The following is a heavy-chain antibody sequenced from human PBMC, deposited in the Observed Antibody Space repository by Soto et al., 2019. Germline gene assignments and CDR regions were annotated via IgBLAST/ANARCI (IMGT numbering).Heavy chain of an antibody. J-gene: IGHJ6*02. CDR3: ARDQEGSGSHWLGYYHYGMDV. D-gene: IGHD3-10*01. Sequence: PGGSLRLSCAASGFTISDYYMSWIRQAPGKGLEWVSYISSVGTTTYYADSVKGRFSISMDNAKNSLYLRMNSLRAEDTAVYYCARDQEGSGSHWLGYYHYGMDVWGQGTTVTVSS. CDR2: ISSVGTTT. CDR1: GFTISDYY. V-gene: IGHV3-11*01.